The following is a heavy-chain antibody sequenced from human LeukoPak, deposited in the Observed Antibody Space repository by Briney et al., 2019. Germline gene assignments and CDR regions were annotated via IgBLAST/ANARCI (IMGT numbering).Heavy chain of an antibody. Sequence: VASVNVSCKASGGTFSSYAVSWVRQAPGQGLEWMGGIIPIFGTANYAQKFQGRVTITADESTSTAYMELSSLRSEDTAVYYCARDRENYDYVWGSYRYTAFDYWGQGTLVTVSS. V-gene: IGHV1-69*13. J-gene: IGHJ4*02. CDR1: GGTFSSYA. D-gene: IGHD3-16*02. CDR3: ARDRENYDYVWGSYRYTAFDY. CDR2: IIPIFGTA.